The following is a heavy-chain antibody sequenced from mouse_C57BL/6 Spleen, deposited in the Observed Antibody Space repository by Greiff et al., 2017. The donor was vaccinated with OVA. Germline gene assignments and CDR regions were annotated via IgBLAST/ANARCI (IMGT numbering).Heavy chain of an antibody. Sequence: EVKLMESGEGLVKPGGSLKLSCAASGFTFSSYAMSWVRQTPEKRLEWVAYISSGGDYIYYADTVKGRFTISRDNARNTLYLQMSSLKSEDTAMYYCTRDRGSNNGFAYWGQGTLVTVSA. CDR2: ISSGGDYI. CDR3: TRDRGSNNGFAY. D-gene: IGHD2-5*01. J-gene: IGHJ3*01. CDR1: GFTFSSYA. V-gene: IGHV5-9-1*02.